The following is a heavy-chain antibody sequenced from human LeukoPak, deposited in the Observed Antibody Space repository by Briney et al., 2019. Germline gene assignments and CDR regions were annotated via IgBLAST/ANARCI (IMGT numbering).Heavy chain of an antibody. CDR1: GYTFTDYY. V-gene: IGHV1-2*02. D-gene: IGHD4-11*01. J-gene: IGHJ4*02. CDR3: ARDRDYSNTERGFDY. Sequence: ASVKVSCKTSGYTFTDYYIHWVRQAPGQGLEWMGWINPNSGETNSAQKFQGRVTMTGDTSISTAYMELRRVTSDDTAVYYRARDRDYSNTERGFDYWGQGTLVTVSS. CDR2: INPNSGET.